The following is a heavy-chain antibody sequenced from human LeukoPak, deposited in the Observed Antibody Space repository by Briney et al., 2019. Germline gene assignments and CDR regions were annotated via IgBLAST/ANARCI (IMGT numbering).Heavy chain of an antibody. J-gene: IGHJ3*02. V-gene: IGHV3-30*03. Sequence: PGGSLRLSCAASGFTFSSYWMSWVRQAPGKGLEWVAVISYDGSNKYYADSVKGRFTISRDNSKNTLYLQMNSLRAEDTAVYYCARDADTSYARGAFDIWGQGTMVTVSS. CDR1: GFTFSSYW. D-gene: IGHD5-18*01. CDR2: ISYDGSNK. CDR3: ARDADTSYARGAFDI.